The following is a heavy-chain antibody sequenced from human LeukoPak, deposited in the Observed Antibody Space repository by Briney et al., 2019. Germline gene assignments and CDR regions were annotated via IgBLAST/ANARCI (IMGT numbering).Heavy chain of an antibody. CDR3: ARDSTPMVPSSPSY. Sequence: ASVKVSCKASGYTFTSYGIHWVRQAPGQGLEWMGWISANNGNTNYAQKFQGRVTMTTDTSTSTAYMEPRSLRFDDTAVYYCARDSTPMVPSSPSYWGQGSLVTVSS. D-gene: IGHD5-18*01. CDR2: ISANNGNT. V-gene: IGHV1-18*01. J-gene: IGHJ4*02. CDR1: GYTFTSYG.